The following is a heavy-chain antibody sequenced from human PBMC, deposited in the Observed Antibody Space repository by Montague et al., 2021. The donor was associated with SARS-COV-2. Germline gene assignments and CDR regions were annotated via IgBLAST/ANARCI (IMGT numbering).Heavy chain of an antibody. D-gene: IGHD6-19*01. J-gene: IGHJ4*02. CDR1: GFTFSTYS. Sequence: SLRLSCAASGFTFSTYSMDWVRQAPGKGLEWISYISGSSATICYAESVEGRFTISRDNVKNSVYLQLNSLTDEDTAVDYCARDAISDSGWYLAPFGHWGQGVLVTVSS. CDR2: ISGSSATI. CDR3: ARDAISDSGWYLAPFGH. V-gene: IGHV3-48*02.